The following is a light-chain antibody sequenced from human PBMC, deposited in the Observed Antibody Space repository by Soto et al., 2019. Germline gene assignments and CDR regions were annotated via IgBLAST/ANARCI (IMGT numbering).Light chain of an antibody. V-gene: IGLV2-14*03. CDR2: DAV. CDR3: SSYTSTMTNV. J-gene: IGLJ1*01. Sequence: QSALTQPASVYGSPGQSITISCTGTSSDVGGFNSVSWYQLRPGTAPKLILYDAVDRPSGVSYRFSGSKSGNTASLTISGLQAADEADYFCSSYTSTMTNVFGSGTKVTVL. CDR1: SSDVGGFNS.